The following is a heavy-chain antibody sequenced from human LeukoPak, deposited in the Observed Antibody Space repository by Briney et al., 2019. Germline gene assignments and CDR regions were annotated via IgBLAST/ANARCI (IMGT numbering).Heavy chain of an antibody. CDR1: GFTFSSYG. CDR3: AKDSGWRRIQLWLPDY. V-gene: IGHV3-30*18. J-gene: IGHJ4*02. D-gene: IGHD5-18*01. Sequence: PGGSLRLSCAASGFTFSSYGMHWVRQAPGKGLEWVAVISYDGSNKYYADSVKGRFTISRDNSKNTPYLQMNSLRAEDTAVYYCAKDSGWRRIQLWLPDYWGQGTLVTVSS. CDR2: ISYDGSNK.